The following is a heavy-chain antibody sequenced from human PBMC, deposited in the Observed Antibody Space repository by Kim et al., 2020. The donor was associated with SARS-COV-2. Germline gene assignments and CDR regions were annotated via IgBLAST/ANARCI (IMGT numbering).Heavy chain of an antibody. CDR3: ARGPGVAGPVRLLVGY. D-gene: IGHD6-19*01. CDR2: ISSSSSYI. CDR1: GFTFSSYS. Sequence: GGSLRLSCAASGFTFSSYSMNWVRQAPGKGLEWVSSISSSSSYIYYADSVKGRFTISRDNAKNSLYLQMNSLRAEDTAVYYCARGPGVAGPVRLLVGYWGQGTLVTVSS. V-gene: IGHV3-21*01. J-gene: IGHJ4*02.